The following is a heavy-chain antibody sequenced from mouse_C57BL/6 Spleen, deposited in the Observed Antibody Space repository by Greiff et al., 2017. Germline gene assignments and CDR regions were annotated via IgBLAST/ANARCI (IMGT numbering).Heavy chain of an antibody. CDR2: IDPSDSYT. CDR1: GYTFTSYW. CDR3: ARRGWLLDYFDY. J-gene: IGHJ2*01. Sequence: VQLQQSGAELVKPGASVKLSCKASGYTFTSYWMQWVKQRPGQGLEWIGEIDPSDSYTNYNQKFKGKATLTVDTSSSTAYMQLSSLTSEDSAVYYCARRGWLLDYFDYWGQGTTLTVSS. V-gene: IGHV1-50*01. D-gene: IGHD2-3*01.